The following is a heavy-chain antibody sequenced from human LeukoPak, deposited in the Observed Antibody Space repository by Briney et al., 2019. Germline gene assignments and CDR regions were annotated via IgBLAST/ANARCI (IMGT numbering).Heavy chain of an antibody. D-gene: IGHD6-13*01. V-gene: IGHV3-30-3*01. Sequence: GGSLRLSCAASGFTFSSYAMHWVRQAPGKGLEWVAVISYDGSNKYYADSVKGRFTISRDNSKNTLYLQMNSLRAEDTAVYYCASKIAAAVTDAFGIWGQGTMVTVSS. CDR2: ISYDGSNK. J-gene: IGHJ3*02. CDR3: ASKIAAAVTDAFGI. CDR1: GFTFSSYA.